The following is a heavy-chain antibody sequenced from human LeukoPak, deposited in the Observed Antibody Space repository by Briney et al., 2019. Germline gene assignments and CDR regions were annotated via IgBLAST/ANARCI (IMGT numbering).Heavy chain of an antibody. Sequence: SETLSLTCIVSGDSINNDTYYWNWIRQPAGKGLEWIGSIYYSGTTHYNPSLESRVTISVDTSKNQFSLKLASVTAADTAIYYCAKGAGGFSYYNWFDPWGQGTLVTVSS. J-gene: IGHJ5*02. V-gene: IGHV4-39*07. D-gene: IGHD5-18*01. CDR3: AKGAGGFSYYNWFDP. CDR1: GDSINNDTYY. CDR2: IYYSGTT.